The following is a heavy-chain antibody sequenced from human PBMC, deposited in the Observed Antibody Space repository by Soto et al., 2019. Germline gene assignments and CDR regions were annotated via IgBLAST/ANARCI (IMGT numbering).Heavy chain of an antibody. CDR1: GYTFTSYG. V-gene: IGHV1-18*01. CDR2: ISVYSGNT. Sequence: ASVKVSCKASGYTFTSYGINWVRQAPGQGLEWMGWISVYSGNTKYAQKFQGRVTITRDTSASTAYMELSSLRSEDTAVYYCARDSGSYWNDVVSFDYWGQGTLVTVSS. CDR3: ARDSGSYWNDVVSFDY. J-gene: IGHJ4*02. D-gene: IGHD1-1*01.